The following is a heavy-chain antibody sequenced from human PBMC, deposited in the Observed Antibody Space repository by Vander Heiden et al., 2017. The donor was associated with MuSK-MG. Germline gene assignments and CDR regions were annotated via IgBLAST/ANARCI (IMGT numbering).Heavy chain of an antibody. Sequence: EVQLVESGGGLVKPGGSLRLSCAASGFTFSSYSMNWVRQAAGKGLEWVSSISSSSSYIYYADSVKGRFTISRDNAKNSLYLQMNSLRAEDTAVYYCARGTTVINFDYWGQGTLVTVSS. CDR1: GFTFSSYS. CDR2: ISSSSSYI. D-gene: IGHD4-17*01. CDR3: ARGTTVINFDY. V-gene: IGHV3-21*01. J-gene: IGHJ4*02.